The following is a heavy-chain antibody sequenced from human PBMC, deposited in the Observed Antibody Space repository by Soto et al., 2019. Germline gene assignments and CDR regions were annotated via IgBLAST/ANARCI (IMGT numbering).Heavy chain of an antibody. CDR3: ARGETYDILTGYSYYYGMDV. Sequence: GGSLRLSCAASGFTFSSYSMNWVRQAPGKGLEWVSYISSSSSTIYYADSVKGRFTISRDNAKNSLYLQMNSLRDEDTAAYYCARGETYDILTGYSYYYGMDVWGQGTTVTVSS. D-gene: IGHD3-9*01. J-gene: IGHJ6*02. V-gene: IGHV3-48*02. CDR1: GFTFSSYS. CDR2: ISSSSSTI.